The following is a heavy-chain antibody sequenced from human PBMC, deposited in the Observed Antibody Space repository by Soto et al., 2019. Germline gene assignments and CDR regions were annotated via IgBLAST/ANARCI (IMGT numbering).Heavy chain of an antibody. CDR2: ISYDGSNK. CDR1: GFTFSSYA. Sequence: GGSLRLSCAASGFTFSSYAMHWVRQAPGKGLEWVAVISYDGSNKYYADSVKGRFTISRDNSKNTLYLQMNSLRAEDTAVYYCAKSFPPYSSSSWDYYYYYGMDVWGQGTTVTVSS. V-gene: IGHV3-30-3*01. D-gene: IGHD6-6*01. J-gene: IGHJ6*02. CDR3: AKSFPPYSSSSWDYYYYYGMDV.